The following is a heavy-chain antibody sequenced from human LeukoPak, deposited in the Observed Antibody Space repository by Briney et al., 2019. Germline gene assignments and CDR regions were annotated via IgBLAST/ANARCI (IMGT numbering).Heavy chain of an antibody. V-gene: IGHV1-18*01. CDR3: ARTYSRTRYFDWLSASSWFDP. J-gene: IGHJ5*02. CDR2: ISAYNGNT. D-gene: IGHD3-9*01. CDR1: GYTFTSYG. Sequence: GASVKVSCKASGYTFTSYGISWVRQAPGQGLEWMGWISAYNGNTNYAQKLQGRVTMTTDTSTSTAYMELSSLRSEDTAVYYCARTYSRTRYFDWLSASSWFDPWGQGTLVTVSS.